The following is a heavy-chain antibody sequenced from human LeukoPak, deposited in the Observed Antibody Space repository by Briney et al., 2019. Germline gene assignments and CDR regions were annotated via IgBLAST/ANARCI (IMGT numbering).Heavy chain of an antibody. V-gene: IGHV1-2*02. J-gene: IGHJ4*02. Sequence: ASVKVSCKASGYTFTAYYIHWVRQAPGQGLEWMGWINPNSGDTNYAQNFQGRVTMTRDTSISTAYIELSRLRSDDTAVYYCASAAMVTSPFDYWGQGTLVTVSS. CDR2: INPNSGDT. CDR1: GYTFTAYY. D-gene: IGHD5-18*01. CDR3: ASAAMVTSPFDY.